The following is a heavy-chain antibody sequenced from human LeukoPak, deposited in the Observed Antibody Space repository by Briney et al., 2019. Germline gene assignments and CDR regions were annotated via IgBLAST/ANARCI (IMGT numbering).Heavy chain of an antibody. V-gene: IGHV3-23*01. Sequence: GGSLRLSCAASGFTLSNFAMTWVRQAPGKGLEWVSTINSGGDTFYTDSVKGRFTISRDNSKNTLNLQMNSLRAEDTAVYYCAKDRSGFDYWGQGTLVTVSS. CDR1: GFTLSNFA. CDR2: INSGGDT. J-gene: IGHJ4*02. CDR3: AKDRSGFDY. D-gene: IGHD6-19*01.